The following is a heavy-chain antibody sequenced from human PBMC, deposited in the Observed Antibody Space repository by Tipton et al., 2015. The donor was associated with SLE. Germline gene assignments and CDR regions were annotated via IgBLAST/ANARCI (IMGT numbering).Heavy chain of an antibody. V-gene: IGHV4-59*07. CDR2: IYYSGST. CDR1: GGSISRYY. Sequence: TLSLTCTVSGGSISRYYWSWIRQSPEKGLEWIGYIYYSGSTNYNPSLKSRVNISVDKSKNQFSLKLRSVTAADTAVYYCVAGSSGGAFDIWGQGTMVTVSS. J-gene: IGHJ3*02. D-gene: IGHD6-13*01. CDR3: VAGSSGGAFDI.